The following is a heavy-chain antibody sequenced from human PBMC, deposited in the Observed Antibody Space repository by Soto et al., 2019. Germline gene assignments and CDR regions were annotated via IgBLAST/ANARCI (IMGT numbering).Heavy chain of an antibody. Sequence: QLQLQESGPGLVKPSETLSLICTVSGDSISSGRYHWGWIRQPPGKGLEFIATIHYTGNTHYNTSLRSRVTIFVDTSKSQFSLRLSSVTAADTAVYYCARADGFGVVTAFMDYWRQGTLVTVSS. V-gene: IGHV4-39*01. J-gene: IGHJ4*02. CDR3: ARADGFGVVTAFMDY. CDR2: IHYTGNT. D-gene: IGHD3-3*01. CDR1: GDSISSGRYH.